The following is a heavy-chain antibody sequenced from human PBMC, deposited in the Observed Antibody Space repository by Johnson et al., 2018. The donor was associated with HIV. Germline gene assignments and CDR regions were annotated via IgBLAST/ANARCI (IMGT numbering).Heavy chain of an antibody. CDR1: GFTFGDYA. CDR3: TRRLGWELGKDACDI. J-gene: IGHJ3*02. D-gene: IGHD1-26*01. Sequence: VQLVESGGGLVQPGRSLRLSCTASGFTFGDYAMSWVRQAPGKGLEWVGFIRSKAYGGTTEYAASVKGRFTISRDDSKSIAYLQMNSLKTEDTAVYYCTRRLGWELGKDACDIWDQGTMVTVSS. CDR2: IRSKAYGGTT. V-gene: IGHV3-49*04.